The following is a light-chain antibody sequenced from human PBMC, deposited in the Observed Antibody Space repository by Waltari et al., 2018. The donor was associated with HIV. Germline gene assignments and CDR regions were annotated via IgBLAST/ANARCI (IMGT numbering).Light chain of an antibody. CDR1: SSDVGRYNY. CDR3: SSYTSSNTQV. J-gene: IGLJ1*01. Sequence: QSALTQPASMSGSLGQSVTISCTGTSSDVGRYNYVPWYQQRAGNPPQLIIYDVNYRPSGVSDRFSGSKSGNTASLTISGLRAEDEADYYCSSYTSSNTQVFGSGTNVIVL. V-gene: IGLV2-14*03. CDR2: DVN.